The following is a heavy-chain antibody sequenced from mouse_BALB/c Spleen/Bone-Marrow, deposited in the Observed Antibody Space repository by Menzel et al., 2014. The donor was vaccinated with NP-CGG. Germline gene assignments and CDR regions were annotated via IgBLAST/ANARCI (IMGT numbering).Heavy chain of an antibody. Sequence: EAMLVESGGGLVQPGGSLTLSCAASGFTFTDYYMNWVRQPPGKALEWLGFIRNKANGYTTEYSASVKGLFTITRDNSQSIIYLQMNTLRADDSASYYCARYDVYYYFDYWGQGTTLTVSS. V-gene: IGHV7-3*02. D-gene: IGHD2-3*01. J-gene: IGHJ2*01. CDR2: IRNKANGYTT. CDR1: GFTFTDYY. CDR3: ARYDVYYYFDY.